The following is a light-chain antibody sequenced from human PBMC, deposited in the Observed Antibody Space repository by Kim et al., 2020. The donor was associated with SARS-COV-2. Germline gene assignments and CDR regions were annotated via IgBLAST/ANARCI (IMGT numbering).Light chain of an antibody. V-gene: IGLV3-19*01. J-gene: IGLJ2*01. CDR2: GKN. CDR1: SLRSYY. Sequence: SSELTQDPAVSVALGQTVSITCQGDSLRSYYVTWYQQKPGQAPILVIYGKNNRPSGIPDRFSGSSSGNTASLTITGTQAGDEADYYCNSRDSNDNVVFGG. CDR3: NSRDSNDNVV.